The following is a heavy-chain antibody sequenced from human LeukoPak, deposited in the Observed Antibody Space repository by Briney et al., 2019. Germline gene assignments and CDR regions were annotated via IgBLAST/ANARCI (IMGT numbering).Heavy chain of an antibody. CDR2: ISYDGSNK. Sequence: RGSLRLSCAASGFTVSSNYMSWVRQAPGKGLEWVAVISYDGSNKYYADSVKGRFTISRDNSKNTLYLQMNSLRAEDTAVYYCAKGTWAAAGTSFDYWGQGTLVTVSS. D-gene: IGHD6-13*01. CDR1: GFTVSSNY. V-gene: IGHV3-30*18. CDR3: AKGTWAAAGTSFDY. J-gene: IGHJ4*02.